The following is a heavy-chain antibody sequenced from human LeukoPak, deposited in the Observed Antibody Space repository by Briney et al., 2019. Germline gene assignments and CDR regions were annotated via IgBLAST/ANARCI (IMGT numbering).Heavy chain of an antibody. Sequence: PGGSLRLSCAASGFTFRTYGMTWVRQAPGKGLEWVSAISGSGSNTYYADSVKGRFTISRDNSKNTLYLQMNSLRVEDTAVYYCAKDEAEAYCGGDCTYYYYYMDVWGKGTTVTVSS. J-gene: IGHJ6*03. CDR2: ISGSGSNT. CDR1: GFTFRTYG. V-gene: IGHV3-23*01. CDR3: AKDEAEAYCGGDCTYYYYYMDV. D-gene: IGHD2-21*02.